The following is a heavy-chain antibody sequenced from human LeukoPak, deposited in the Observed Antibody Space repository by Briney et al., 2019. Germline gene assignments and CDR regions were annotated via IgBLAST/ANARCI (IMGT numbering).Heavy chain of an antibody. CDR1: GYTFTGYY. CDR2: INPNSGGT. V-gene: IGHV1-2*02. Sequence: ASVKVSCKASGYTFTGYYMHWVRQAPGQGLERMGWINPNSGGTNYAQKFQGRVTMTRDTSISTAYMELSRLRSDDTAVYYCASPEGSSTSCYNCFDYWGQGTPVTVSS. J-gene: IGHJ4*02. D-gene: IGHD2-2*02. CDR3: ASPEGSSTSCYNCFDY.